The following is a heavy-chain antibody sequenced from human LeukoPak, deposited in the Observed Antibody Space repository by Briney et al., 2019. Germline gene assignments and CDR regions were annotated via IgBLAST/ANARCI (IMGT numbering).Heavy chain of an antibody. Sequence: SETLSLTCTVSGGSISSYYWSWIRQPPGKGLEWIGSIYHSGSTYYNPSLKSRVTISVDTSKNQFSLKLSSVTAADTAVYYCARRGELPYFDYWGQGTLVTVSS. D-gene: IGHD1-26*01. CDR3: ARRGELPYFDY. CDR1: GGSISSYY. J-gene: IGHJ4*02. CDR2: IYHSGST. V-gene: IGHV4-59*08.